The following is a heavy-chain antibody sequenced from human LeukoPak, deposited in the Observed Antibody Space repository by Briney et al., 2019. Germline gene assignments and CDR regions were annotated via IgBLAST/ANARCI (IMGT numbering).Heavy chain of an antibody. Sequence: SETLSLTCTVSGDSIRSYYWSWIRQPPGKGLEWIGYIYYSGSTNYNPSLKSRVTISVDTSKNQFSLKLSSVTAADTAVYYCARYYYDSSGYVIDYWGQGTLVTVSS. CDR1: GDSIRSYY. CDR3: ARYYYDSSGYVIDY. D-gene: IGHD3-22*01. CDR2: IYYSGST. V-gene: IGHV4-59*08. J-gene: IGHJ4*02.